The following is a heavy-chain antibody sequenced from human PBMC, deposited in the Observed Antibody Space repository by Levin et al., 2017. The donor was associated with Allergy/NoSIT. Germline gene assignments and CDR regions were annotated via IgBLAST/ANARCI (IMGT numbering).Heavy chain of an antibody. CDR3: ARDLTNSYYESSGSLGH. V-gene: IGHV1-46*01. CDR2: IDPSGGNT. Sequence: NPGGSLRLSCKASGYTFGSYYMHWVRQAPGQGLEWMGIIDPSGGNTSYTQKFQGRVTMTRDTSTSTVYMELSSLRSEDTAVYYCARDLTNSYYESSGSLGHWGQGTLVTVSS. D-gene: IGHD3-22*01. J-gene: IGHJ4*02. CDR1: GYTFGSYY.